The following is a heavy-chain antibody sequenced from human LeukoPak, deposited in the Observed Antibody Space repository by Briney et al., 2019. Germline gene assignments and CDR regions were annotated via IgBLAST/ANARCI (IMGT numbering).Heavy chain of an antibody. D-gene: IGHD3-3*01. CDR3: AKDHYDFWSGPHIDY. Sequence: PGGSLRLSCVASGFTFSNYGIHWVRQAPGKGLEWVAFIRYDGSDEYYADSVKGRFTISRDNSKNTLYLQMNSLRAEDTAVYYCAKDHYDFWSGPHIDYWGQGTLVTVSS. J-gene: IGHJ4*02. CDR2: IRYDGSDE. V-gene: IGHV3-30*02. CDR1: GFTFSNYG.